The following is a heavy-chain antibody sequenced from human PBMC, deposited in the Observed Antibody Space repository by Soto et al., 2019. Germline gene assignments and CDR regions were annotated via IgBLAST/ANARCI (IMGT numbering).Heavy chain of an antibody. CDR2: ISYDGSNK. Sequence: GGSLRLSCAASGFTFSSYAMHWVRQAPGKGLEGVAVISYDGSNKYYADSVKGRFTISRDNSKNTLYLQMNSLRAEDTAVYYCARGLGYCSGGSCYRMDGPYYYYYYGMDVWGQGTTVTVSS. D-gene: IGHD2-15*01. V-gene: IGHV3-30-3*01. J-gene: IGHJ6*02. CDR3: ARGLGYCSGGSCYRMDGPYYYYYYGMDV. CDR1: GFTFSSYA.